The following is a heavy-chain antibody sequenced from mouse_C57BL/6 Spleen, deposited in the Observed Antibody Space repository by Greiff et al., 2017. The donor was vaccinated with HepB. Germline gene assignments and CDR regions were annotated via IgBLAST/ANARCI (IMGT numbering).Heavy chain of an antibody. CDR1: GFPFTDYY. Sequence: EVMLVESGGGLVQPGGSLSLSCAASGFPFTDYYMSWVRQPPGKALEWLGFLRNKATGDTTESSASVKGRFTISRDKSQSILDLHMNALRAEDSASYYCARSLTGYVDYWGQGTTLTVSS. CDR3: ARSLTGYVDY. V-gene: IGHV7-3*01. CDR2: LRNKATGDTT. J-gene: IGHJ2*01.